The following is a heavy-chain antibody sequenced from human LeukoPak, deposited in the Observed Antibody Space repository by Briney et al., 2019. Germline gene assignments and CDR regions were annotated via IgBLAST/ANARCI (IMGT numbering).Heavy chain of an antibody. Sequence: GASVKVSCKASGYTFTGYYMHWVRQAPGQGLEWMGWIHTYNGHTNYAQKLQGRVTMTTDTSTSTAYMELRSLRAEDTAVYYCARARYSGYDSNWGQGTLVTVSS. D-gene: IGHD5-12*01. CDR3: ARARYSGYDSN. V-gene: IGHV1-18*04. CDR1: GYTFTGYY. CDR2: IHTYNGHT. J-gene: IGHJ4*02.